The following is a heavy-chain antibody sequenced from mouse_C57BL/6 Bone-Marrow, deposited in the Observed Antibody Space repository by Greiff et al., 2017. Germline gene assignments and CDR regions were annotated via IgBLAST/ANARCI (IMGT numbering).Heavy chain of an antibody. Sequence: VQLQQSGAELVRPGASVKLSCTASGFNIKDDYMHWVKQRPEQGLEWIGWIDPENGDTEYASKFQGKATITADTSSNTAYLQLSSLTSEDTVVYYCTPYYYGSSFHFDYWGQGTTLTVSS. D-gene: IGHD1-1*01. J-gene: IGHJ2*01. CDR1: GFNIKDDY. V-gene: IGHV14-4*01. CDR2: IDPENGDT. CDR3: TPYYYGSSFHFDY.